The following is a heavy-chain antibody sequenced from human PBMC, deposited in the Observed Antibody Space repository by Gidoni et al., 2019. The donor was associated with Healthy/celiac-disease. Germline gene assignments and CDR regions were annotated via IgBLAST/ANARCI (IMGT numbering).Heavy chain of an antibody. J-gene: IGHJ6*03. CDR3: ATYGSGSSYYYYYMDV. CDR1: GFTFDDYG. D-gene: IGHD3-10*01. V-gene: IGHV3-20*04. Sequence: EVQLVESGGGVVRPGGSLRRSCAASGFTFDDYGMSWVRQAPGKGLEWVSGINWNGGSTGYADSVKGRFTISRDNAKISLYLQMNSLRAEDTALYYCATYGSGSSYYYYYMDVWGKGTTVTVSS. CDR2: INWNGGST.